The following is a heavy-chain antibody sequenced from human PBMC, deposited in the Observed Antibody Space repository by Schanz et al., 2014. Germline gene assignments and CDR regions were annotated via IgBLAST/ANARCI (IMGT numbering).Heavy chain of an antibody. V-gene: IGHV3-23*01. CDR1: GFTFNSYA. J-gene: IGHJ6*02. D-gene: IGHD2-15*01. CDR3: AKGMGYCSGGTCYDYYYYGLDV. Sequence: DVQLLESGGGLVQPGGSLRLSCAASGFTFNSYAMTWVRQAPGKGLEWVSSISHSGGSKYYADSVKGRFTISGDNSENTLYLQMNSLSADDTAVFYCAKGMGYCSGGTCYDYYYYGLDVWGQGTTVTVSS. CDR2: ISHSGGSK.